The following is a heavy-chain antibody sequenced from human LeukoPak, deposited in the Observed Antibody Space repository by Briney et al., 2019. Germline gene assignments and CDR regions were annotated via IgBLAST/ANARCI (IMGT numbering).Heavy chain of an antibody. V-gene: IGHV3-30*18. Sequence: GGSLRLSCAASGFTFNTYGMHWVRQPPGKGLEWVAFISYDGSQEYYAESVKGRFTISRDSPKNTLYLKMNSLTGEDTAVYYCAKDIRHTVAVTVRFDYWGQGTLVTVSS. CDR2: ISYDGSQE. J-gene: IGHJ4*02. CDR1: GFTFNTYG. CDR3: AKDIRHTVAVTVRFDY. D-gene: IGHD2-21*02.